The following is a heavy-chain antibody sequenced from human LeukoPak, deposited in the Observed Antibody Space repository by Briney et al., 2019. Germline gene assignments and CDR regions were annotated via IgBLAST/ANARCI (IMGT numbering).Heavy chain of an antibody. J-gene: IGHJ4*02. CDR1: GFTFSSYA. V-gene: IGHV3-48*03. CDR3: ARDLNGWYGRVDN. D-gene: IGHD6-19*01. CDR2: ISGSGSTI. Sequence: GGSLRLSCAASGFTFSSYAMSWVRQAPGKGLEWVSYISGSGSTIYYAGSVKGRFTISRDNAKNSLHLQMNSLRAEDTAVYYCARDLNGWYGRVDNWGQGTLVTVSS.